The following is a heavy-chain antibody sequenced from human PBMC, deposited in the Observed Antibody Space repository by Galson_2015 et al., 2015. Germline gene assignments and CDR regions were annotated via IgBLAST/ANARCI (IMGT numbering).Heavy chain of an antibody. Sequence: SLRLSCAASGFTFSTYAMSWVRQAPGKGLEWVSIISVTVGSTYYANSVKGRFTISRDNSKNTLYLQMGSLRAEDMALYYCAREWAGTGTPLDHWGQGTLVTVSS. D-gene: IGHD6-19*01. CDR1: GFTFSTYA. CDR2: ISVTVGST. CDR3: AREWAGTGTPLDH. J-gene: IGHJ4*02. V-gene: IGHV3-23*01.